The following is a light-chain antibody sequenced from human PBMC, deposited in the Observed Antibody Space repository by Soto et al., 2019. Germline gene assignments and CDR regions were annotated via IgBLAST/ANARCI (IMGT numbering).Light chain of an antibody. CDR3: QQRSNWPLT. CDR2: DTS. Sequence: EIVLTQSPGTLSLSPGERATLSCGASQSVTSNYLAWYQQKPGQAPRLLIYDTSKRATGIPDRFSGSGSGTDFTLTISSLEPEDSAVYYCQQRSNWPLTFGPGTKVDIK. J-gene: IGKJ3*01. CDR1: QSVTSNY. V-gene: IGKV3D-20*02.